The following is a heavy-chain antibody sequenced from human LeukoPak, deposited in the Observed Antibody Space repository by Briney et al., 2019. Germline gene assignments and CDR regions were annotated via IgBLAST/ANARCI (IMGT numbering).Heavy chain of an antibody. Sequence: GGSLRLSCAASGFTLSENNVHWVRQAPGKGLEWVALISNDGNSKDYADSVKGRFTLSGDNSKNILYLQMNNLRGEDTAVYYCAKAGARGNVNWFDSWGQGTLVTVSS. D-gene: IGHD1-1*01. CDR2: ISNDGNSK. V-gene: IGHV3-30*18. CDR1: GFTLSENN. J-gene: IGHJ5*01. CDR3: AKAGARGNVNWFDS.